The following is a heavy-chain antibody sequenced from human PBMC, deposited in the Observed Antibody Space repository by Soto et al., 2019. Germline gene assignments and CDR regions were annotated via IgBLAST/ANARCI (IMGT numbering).Heavy chain of an antibody. D-gene: IGHD3-22*01. CDR1: GFTFTSSA. J-gene: IGHJ6*02. Sequence: GASVKVSCKASGFTFTSSAVQWVRQARGQRLEWIGWIVVGSGNTNYAQKFQERVTITRDMSTSTAYMELSSLRSEDTAVYYCAAGPYYYDSSGYYPLYYYYYGMDVWGQGTTVTV. CDR2: IVVGSGNT. V-gene: IGHV1-58*01. CDR3: AAGPYYYDSSGYYPLYYYYYGMDV.